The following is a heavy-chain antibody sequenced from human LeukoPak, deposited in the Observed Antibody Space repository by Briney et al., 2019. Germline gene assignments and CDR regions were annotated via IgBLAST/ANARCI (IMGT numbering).Heavy chain of an antibody. Sequence: PSETLSLTCTVSGGSISSGSYYWSWIRQPAGKGLEWIGRIYTSGSTNYNPSLKSRVTMSLDTSKNQFSLKLSSVTAADTAVYYCARDVGSGWFNYWGQGTLVTVSS. CDR2: IYTSGST. V-gene: IGHV4-61*02. J-gene: IGHJ4*02. CDR3: ARDVGSGWFNY. CDR1: GGSISSGSYY. D-gene: IGHD6-19*01.